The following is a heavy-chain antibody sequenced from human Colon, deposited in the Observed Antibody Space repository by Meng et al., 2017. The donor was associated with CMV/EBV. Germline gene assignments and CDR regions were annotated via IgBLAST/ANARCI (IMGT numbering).Heavy chain of an antibody. CDR3: AREGNAMDV. CDR2: ISYSGSYI. D-gene: IGHD3-10*01. V-gene: IGHV3-21*01. Sequence: GGSLRLSCAASGFSFSGYTMTWVRQAPGKGLEWVSSISYSGSYIYYADSVKGRFTISRHNAKNSLYLQMNSLRAEDTAVYYCAREGNAMDVWGQGTTVTVSS. CDR1: GFSFSGYT. J-gene: IGHJ6*02.